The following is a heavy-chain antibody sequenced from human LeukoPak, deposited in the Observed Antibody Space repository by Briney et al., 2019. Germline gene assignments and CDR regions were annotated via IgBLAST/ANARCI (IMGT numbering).Heavy chain of an antibody. D-gene: IGHD5-24*01. Sequence: SETLSLTCAVYGGSFSGYYWSWIRQPPGKGLEWIGEINHSGSTNYNPSLKSRVTISVDTSKNQFSLKLSSVTAADTAVYYCARGRLRRCFDPWGQGTLVTVSS. CDR2: INHSGST. CDR1: GGSFSGYY. J-gene: IGHJ5*02. V-gene: IGHV4-34*01. CDR3: ARGRLRRCFDP.